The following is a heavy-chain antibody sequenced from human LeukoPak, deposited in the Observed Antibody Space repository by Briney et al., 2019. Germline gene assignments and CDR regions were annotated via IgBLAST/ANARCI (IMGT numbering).Heavy chain of an antibody. D-gene: IGHD6-13*01. V-gene: IGHV3-30-3*01. Sequence: GGSLRLSCAASGFTFTNYAMHWVRQAPGKGLEWVAVISADGSNKFYAGSVRGRCTISRDNSKNTMSLQMDSLRGEDTAVYYCARDPRTSSTSRNYFESWGQGTLVTVSS. CDR1: GFTFTNYA. CDR3: ARDPRTSSTSRNYFES. J-gene: IGHJ4*02. CDR2: ISADGSNK.